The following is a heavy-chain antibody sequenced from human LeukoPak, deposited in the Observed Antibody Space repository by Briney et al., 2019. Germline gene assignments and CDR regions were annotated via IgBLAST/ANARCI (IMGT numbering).Heavy chain of an antibody. CDR3: AKGRSGALTRGDYFDY. Sequence: PGGSLRLSCAGSGFTFNNYAMNWVRQAPGKGLKWVSVISASGGSTYYADSVKGRFTISRDNSKNTLYLQMNSLRAEDTAVYYCAKGRSGALTRGDYFDYWGQGTLVTVSS. J-gene: IGHJ4*02. CDR1: GFTFNNYA. D-gene: IGHD1-26*01. CDR2: ISASGGST. V-gene: IGHV3-23*01.